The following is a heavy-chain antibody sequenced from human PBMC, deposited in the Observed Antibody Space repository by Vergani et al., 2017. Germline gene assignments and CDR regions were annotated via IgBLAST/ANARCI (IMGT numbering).Heavy chain of an antibody. CDR2: ISGSGGTT. Sequence: EVQLLESGGGLVQPGGSLRLSCAASGFTFSSYAMSWVRQAPGKGLEWVSGISGSGGTTYYADSVKGRFSISRDNSKNTLYLQMNSLRAEDTAVYYCAKDLPTGASYYYYGMDVWGQGTTVTVSS. CDR3: AKDLPTGASYYYYGMDV. V-gene: IGHV3-23*01. J-gene: IGHJ6*02. CDR1: GFTFSSYA. D-gene: IGHD7-27*01.